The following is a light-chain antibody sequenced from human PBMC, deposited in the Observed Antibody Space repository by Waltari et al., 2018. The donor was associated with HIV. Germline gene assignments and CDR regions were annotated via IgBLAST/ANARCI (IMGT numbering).Light chain of an antibody. CDR1: SSNIGSRS. J-gene: IGLJ3*02. CDR2: SDN. CDR3: STWDDSLNGRV. V-gene: IGLV1-44*01. Sequence: QSVLTQPPSASGTPGQWVTISCSGSSSNIGSRSVNWYQQLPGTAPKLLIYSDNQRPSGVPDRLSSSKSGTSASLAISGLQSEDEADYYCSTWDDSLNGRVFGGGTKLTVL.